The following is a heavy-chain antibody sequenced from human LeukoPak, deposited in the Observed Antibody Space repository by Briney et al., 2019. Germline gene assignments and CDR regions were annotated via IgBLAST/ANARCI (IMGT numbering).Heavy chain of an antibody. CDR2: INAGNGNT. CDR3: ARANTYYYDSSGYPFDY. D-gene: IGHD3-22*01. CDR1: GYTFTSYA. J-gene: IGHJ4*02. Sequence: GASVKVSCKASGYTFTSYAIHWVRQAPGQRLEWMGWINAGNGNTKYSQKFQGRVTITRDTSASTAYMELSSLRSEDTAVYYCARANTYYYDSSGYPFDYWGQGTLVTVSS. V-gene: IGHV1-3*01.